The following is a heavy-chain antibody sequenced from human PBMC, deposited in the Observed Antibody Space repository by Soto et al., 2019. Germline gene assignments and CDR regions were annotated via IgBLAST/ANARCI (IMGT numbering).Heavy chain of an antibody. D-gene: IGHD5-12*01. V-gene: IGHV1-69*13. J-gene: IGHJ6*03. Sequence: ASVKVSCKASGGTFSSYAISWVRQAPGQGLEWMGGIIPSFGTTSYAQKFQGRVTMTGDESTSTVYMELSSLRSEDTAVYYCARDRGQYSGYDYYYYYYMDVWGKGTTVTVSS. CDR2: IIPSFGTT. CDR1: GGTFSSYA. CDR3: ARDRGQYSGYDYYYYYYMDV.